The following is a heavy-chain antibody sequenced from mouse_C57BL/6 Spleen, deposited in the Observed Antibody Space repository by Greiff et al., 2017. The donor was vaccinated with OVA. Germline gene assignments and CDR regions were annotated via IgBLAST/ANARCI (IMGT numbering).Heavy chain of an antibody. D-gene: IGHD1-1*01. CDR2: IHPNSGST. CDR3: ASYYGSSYWFAY. Sequence: QVQLQQPGAELVKPGASVKLSCKASGYTLTSYWMHWVKQRPGQGLEWIGMIHPNSGSTNYNEKFKSKATLTVDKSSSTAYMQLSSLTSEDSAVYYCASYYGSSYWFAYWGQGTLVTVSA. J-gene: IGHJ3*01. CDR1: GYTLTSYW. V-gene: IGHV1-64*01.